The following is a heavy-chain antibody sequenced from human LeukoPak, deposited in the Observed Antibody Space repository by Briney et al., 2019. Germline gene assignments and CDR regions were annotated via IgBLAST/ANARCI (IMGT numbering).Heavy chain of an antibody. Sequence: ASVKVSCKASAYTFTSYYIHWVRQAPGQGLEYLGIIRPRGGSTDYAQKFQGRVTMTRDTSTSTVYMELSSLRSEDTAVYFCAREPPDNYWFDPWGPGTLVTVSS. V-gene: IGHV1-46*01. CDR1: AYTFTSYY. CDR2: IRPRGGST. D-gene: IGHD1-14*01. CDR3: AREPPDNYWFDP. J-gene: IGHJ5*02.